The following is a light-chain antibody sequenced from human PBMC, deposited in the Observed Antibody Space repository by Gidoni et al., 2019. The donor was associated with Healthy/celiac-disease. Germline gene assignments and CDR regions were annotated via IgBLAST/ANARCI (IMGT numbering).Light chain of an antibody. CDR3: QQSYSTPRT. J-gene: IGKJ1*01. CDR2: AAS. V-gene: IGKV1-39*01. Sequence: DLQMTHSPSSLSASVGDRVTITCRASQSISSYLNWYQQKPGKAPKLLIYAASSLQSGVPSRFSGSGSGTDFTLTISSLQPEDFATYYCQQSYSTPRTFGQXTKVEIK. CDR1: QSISSY.